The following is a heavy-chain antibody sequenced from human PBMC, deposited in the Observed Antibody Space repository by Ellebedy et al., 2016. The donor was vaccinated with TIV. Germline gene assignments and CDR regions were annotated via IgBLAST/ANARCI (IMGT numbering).Heavy chain of an antibody. J-gene: IGHJ6*02. CDR1: GFTFSNYA. Sequence: GGSLRLSCAASGFTFSNYAMTWVRQAPGKGLEWVSAISGSGTNTHYTDSLRGRFTISRDNSKNTLYLQMDSLRAEDTAVYYCAQTNWGSGGFYGMDVWGQGTTVTVSS. V-gene: IGHV3-23*01. CDR2: ISGSGTNT. D-gene: IGHD7-27*01. CDR3: AQTNWGSGGFYGMDV.